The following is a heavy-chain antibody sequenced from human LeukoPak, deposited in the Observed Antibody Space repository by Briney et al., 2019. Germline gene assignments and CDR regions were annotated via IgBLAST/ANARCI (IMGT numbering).Heavy chain of an antibody. J-gene: IGHJ5*02. CDR2: ISSSSSTI. CDR1: GFTFSSYS. V-gene: IGHV3-48*04. CDR3: ARVGKGSSSYNWFDP. D-gene: IGHD6-6*01. Sequence: GGSLRLSCAASGFTFSSYSMNWVRQAPGKGLEWVSYISSSSSTIYYADSVKGRFTISRDNAKNSLYLQMNSLRAEDTAVYYCARVGKGSSSYNWFDPWGQGTLVTVSS.